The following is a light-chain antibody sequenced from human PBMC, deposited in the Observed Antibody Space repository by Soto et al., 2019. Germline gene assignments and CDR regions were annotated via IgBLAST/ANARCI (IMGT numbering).Light chain of an antibody. CDR1: QSSSTW. Sequence: DLQMTQSPSILSASVGDRVTITCRASQSSSTWLAWYQQKPGKAPKLLIYTASNLQSGVPSRFSGSGSGTEFTLTISSLQPDDFATYHCQQYDTYSGLTFGGGTKVEIK. J-gene: IGKJ4*01. V-gene: IGKV1-5*03. CDR3: QQYDTYSGLT. CDR2: TAS.